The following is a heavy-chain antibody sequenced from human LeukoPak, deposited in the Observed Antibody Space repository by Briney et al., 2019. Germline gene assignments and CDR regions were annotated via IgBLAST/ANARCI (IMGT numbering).Heavy chain of an antibody. D-gene: IGHD2-21*02. Sequence: GGSLRLSCAASGFTFSSYGMSWVRQAPGKGLEWVSGINSGGSTYYADPVKGRFTISRDNSKNTLYLQMNSLRAEDTAVYYCARGIVLAYCGGDCSDAFDIWGQGTMVTVSS. CDR2: INSGGST. V-gene: IGHV3-53*01. J-gene: IGHJ3*02. CDR1: GFTFSSYG. CDR3: ARGIVLAYCGGDCSDAFDI.